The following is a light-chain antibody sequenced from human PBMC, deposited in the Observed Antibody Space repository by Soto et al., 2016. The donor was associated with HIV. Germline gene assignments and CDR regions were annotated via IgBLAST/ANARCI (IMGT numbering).Light chain of an antibody. Sequence: DIQMTQSPSTLSASVGDRVTITCRASQSISKCLAWYQQKPGKAPNLLIYKASTLQTGVPSRFSGSGSGTEFTLTINTVQPDDFATYYCQQYESYSPSITFGQGTRLDIK. CDR3: QQYESYSPSIT. CDR1: QSISKC. J-gene: IGKJ5*01. CDR2: KAS. V-gene: IGKV1-5*03.